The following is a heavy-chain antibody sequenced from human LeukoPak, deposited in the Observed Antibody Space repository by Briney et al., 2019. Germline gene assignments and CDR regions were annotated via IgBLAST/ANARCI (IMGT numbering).Heavy chain of an antibody. V-gene: IGHV1-46*01. CDR1: GYTFTGYY. CDR3: ARPRAPVTRISSFDI. D-gene: IGHD4-17*01. Sequence: ASVKVSCKASGYTFTGYYMHWVRQAPGQGLEWMGLINPSGGSTNYAQKFQGRVTMTRDTSTSTVYMELSSLRSEDTAVYYCARPRAPVTRISSFDIWGQGTMVTVSS. J-gene: IGHJ3*02. CDR2: INPSGGST.